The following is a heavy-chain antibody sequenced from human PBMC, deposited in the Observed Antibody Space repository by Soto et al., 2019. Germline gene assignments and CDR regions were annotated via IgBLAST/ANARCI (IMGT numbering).Heavy chain of an antibody. J-gene: IGHJ4*02. CDR1: GFTFSSYA. Sequence: QVQLVESGGSVVQPGRSMRLSCAASGFTFSSYAMHWVRQAPGKGLEWVAVISYDGSNKYYADSVKGRFTISRDNSKNTLYLQMNSLRAEDTAVYYCARFVSGPFDYWGQGTLVTVSS. CDR3: ARFVSGPFDY. V-gene: IGHV3-30-3*01. CDR2: ISYDGSNK. D-gene: IGHD2-15*01.